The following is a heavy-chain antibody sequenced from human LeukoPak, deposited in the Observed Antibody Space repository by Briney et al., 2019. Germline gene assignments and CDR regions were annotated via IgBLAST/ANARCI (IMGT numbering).Heavy chain of an antibody. CDR1: GYTLTSYD. V-gene: IGHV1-8*01. Sequence: ASVKVSCKASGYTLTSYDINWVRQASGQGRECRGWMNPNSGNTGYAQKFQGRVTMTRNTSISTDYMELSNLRSEDTAVYYCARVAGNCGGDCYRLLYWGQGTLVTVSS. CDR3: ARVAGNCGGDCYRLLY. D-gene: IGHD2-21*01. CDR2: MNPNSGNT. J-gene: IGHJ4*02.